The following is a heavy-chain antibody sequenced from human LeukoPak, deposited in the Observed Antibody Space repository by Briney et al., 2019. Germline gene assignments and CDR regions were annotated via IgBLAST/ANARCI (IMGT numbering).Heavy chain of an antibody. Sequence: SVRVSCKASGYTFTGYYMHWVGQAPGQGLEWMGWINPNSGDTDYAQKFQGRVTMTRDTSISTAYMQLSRLKSDDTAVYYCARTMAGTWCPLDYWGQGTLVTVS. D-gene: IGHD6-19*01. J-gene: IGHJ4*02. CDR1: GYTFTGYY. CDR2: INPNSGDT. V-gene: IGHV1-2*02. CDR3: ARTMAGTWCPLDY.